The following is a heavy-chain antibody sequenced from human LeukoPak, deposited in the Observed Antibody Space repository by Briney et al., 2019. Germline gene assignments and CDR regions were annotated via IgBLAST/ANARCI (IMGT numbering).Heavy chain of an antibody. CDR3: ATDAVLFGH. CDR2: IKQDGTEK. Sequence: PGGSLRLSCAASGLNIYTYWMSWVRQPPGKGPEWVANIKQDGTEKYYVESVRGRFTISRDNAKNSLYLQMDSLRAEDTAVYYCATDAVLFGHLGQGTLVTVSS. CDR1: GLNIYTYW. J-gene: IGHJ4*02. D-gene: IGHD3-3*01. V-gene: IGHV3-7*01.